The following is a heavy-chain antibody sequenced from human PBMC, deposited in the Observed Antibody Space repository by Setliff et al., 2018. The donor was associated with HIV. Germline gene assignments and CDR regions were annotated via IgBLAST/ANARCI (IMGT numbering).Heavy chain of an antibody. J-gene: IGHJ4*02. CDR3: AGLSGFLDY. V-gene: IGHV4-34*01. Sequence: SETLSLTCAVYGGSLDNYYWTWIRQPPGRGLEWIGEITDGGDTAYNSSLQSRLTISLDTSKKQFALKLHSMTAADTAVYFCAGLSGFLDYWGQGTLVTVSS. D-gene: IGHD3-22*01. CDR2: ITDGGDT. CDR1: GGSLDNYY.